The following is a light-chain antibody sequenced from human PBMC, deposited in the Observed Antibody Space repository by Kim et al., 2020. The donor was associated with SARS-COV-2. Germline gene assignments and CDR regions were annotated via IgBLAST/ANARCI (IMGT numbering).Light chain of an antibody. V-gene: IGKV1-39*01. CDR1: QSISSY. CDR2: AAS. CDR3: QQRYSTPWT. J-gene: IGKJ1*01. Sequence: DIQMTQSPSSLSASVGDRVTITCRASQSISSYLNWYQQKPGKAPKLLFYAASRLQSGVPSRFSGSGSGTDFTLTISSLQPEDFATYYCQQRYSTPWTFGQGTKVDIK.